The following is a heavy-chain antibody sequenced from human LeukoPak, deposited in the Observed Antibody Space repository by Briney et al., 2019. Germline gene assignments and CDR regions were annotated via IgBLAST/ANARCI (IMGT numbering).Heavy chain of an antibody. J-gene: IGHJ4*02. CDR1: GGSISSSSYY. CDR2: IYYSGST. Sequence: SETLSLTCTVSGGSISSSSYYWGWVRQPPGKGLEWIGSIYYSGSTYYNPSLKSRVTISVYTSKNQFSLKLSSVTAADTAVYYCARQGTSYQLLLDYFDYWGQGTLVTVSS. V-gene: IGHV4-39*01. CDR3: ARQGTSYQLLLDYFDY. D-gene: IGHD2-2*01.